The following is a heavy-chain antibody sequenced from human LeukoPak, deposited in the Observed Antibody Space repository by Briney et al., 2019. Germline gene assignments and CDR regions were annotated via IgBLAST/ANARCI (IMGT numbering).Heavy chain of an antibody. CDR1: GITLSNYG. V-gene: IGHV3-23*01. Sequence: PGGSLRLSCAVSGITLSNYGMSWVRHAPGKGLEWVAGISGSGGRTNYADAVKGRFTISRDNAKNTLFLQMNSLRVEDTAVYFCAKRGVVIRVILVGFHKEAYYFDSWGQGALVTVSS. J-gene: IGHJ4*02. D-gene: IGHD3-22*01. CDR3: AKRGVVIRVILVGFHKEAYYFDS. CDR2: ISGSGGRT.